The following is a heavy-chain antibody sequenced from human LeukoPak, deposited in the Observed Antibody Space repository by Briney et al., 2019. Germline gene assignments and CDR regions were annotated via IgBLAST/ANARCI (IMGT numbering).Heavy chain of an antibody. CDR3: ARDAYCGGDCQPVN. J-gene: IGHJ1*01. CDR2: ISSSSNYL. V-gene: IGHV3-21*01. CDR1: GFTFSNYN. Sequence: PGGSLRLSCAASGFTFSNYNMNWVRQAPGKGLEWVSSISSSSNYLYYADSVKGRFTISRDNAKNSLYLQMNSLRVEDTAVYYCARDAYCGGDCQPVNWGQGTLVTVSS. D-gene: IGHD2-21*02.